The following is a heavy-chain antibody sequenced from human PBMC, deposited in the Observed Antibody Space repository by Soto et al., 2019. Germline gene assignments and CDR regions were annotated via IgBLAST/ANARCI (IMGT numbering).Heavy chain of an antibody. CDR1: GFTFDDYA. CDR3: AKDIVGGSGWYFGAFDI. Sequence: GGSLRLSCAASGFTFDDYAMHWVRQAPGKGLEWVSGISWNSGSIGYADSVKGRFTISRDNVKNSLYLQMNSLRAEDTALYYCAKDIVGGSGWYFGAFDIWGQGTMVTVSS. D-gene: IGHD6-19*01. V-gene: IGHV3-9*01. J-gene: IGHJ3*02. CDR2: ISWNSGSI.